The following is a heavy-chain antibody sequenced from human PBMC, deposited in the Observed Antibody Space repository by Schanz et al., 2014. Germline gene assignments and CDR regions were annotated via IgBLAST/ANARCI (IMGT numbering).Heavy chain of an antibody. CDR2: ISDSGSST. CDR1: GFTFSSYA. J-gene: IGHJ4*02. CDR3: AKDLAAVGVFDY. V-gene: IGHV3-23*01. Sequence: EVQVLESGGGLVQPGGSLRLSCAASGFTFSSYAMSWVRQAPGKGLEWVSTISDSGSSTYYADSVKGRFTISRDNSKNTLYLQLNSLRAEDTAIYYCAKDLAAVGVFDYWGQGSLVTVSS. D-gene: IGHD6-13*01.